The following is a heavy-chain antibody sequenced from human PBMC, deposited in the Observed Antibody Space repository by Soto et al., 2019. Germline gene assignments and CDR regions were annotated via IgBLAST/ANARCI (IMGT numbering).Heavy chain of an antibody. CDR2: IYYSGST. CDR3: AIDSRTGTTSKYHYGMDV. D-gene: IGHD1-7*01. Sequence: SETLSLTCTVSGGSISSSRYYWGWIRQPPGKGLEWIGSIYYSGSTYYNPSLKSRVTISVDTSKNQFYLKLSSVTAADTAVYYCAIDSRTGTTSKYHYGMDVWGQGPTVTVSS. CDR1: GGSISSSRYY. J-gene: IGHJ6*02. V-gene: IGHV4-39*02.